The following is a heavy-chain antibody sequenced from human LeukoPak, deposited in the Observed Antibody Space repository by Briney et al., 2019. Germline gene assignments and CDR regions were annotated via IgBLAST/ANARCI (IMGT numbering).Heavy chain of an antibody. CDR3: ARDGAGDRPGAFDI. CDR1: GGSIGSYY. Sequence: SETLSLTCTVSGGSIGSYYWSWIRQPPGKGLEWIGYIYYSGSTNYNPSLKSRVTISVDTSKNQFSLKLSSVTAADTAVYYCARDGAGDRPGAFDIWGQGTMVTVSS. CDR2: IYYSGST. D-gene: IGHD3-16*01. V-gene: IGHV4-59*01. J-gene: IGHJ3*02.